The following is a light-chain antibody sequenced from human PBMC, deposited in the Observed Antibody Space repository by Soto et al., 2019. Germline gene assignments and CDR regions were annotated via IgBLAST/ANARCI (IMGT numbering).Light chain of an antibody. V-gene: IGKV3D-20*01. CDR3: QQYGDSPLT. Sequence: EIVLTQSPATLSLSPGERATLSCGASQTVNYNYLAWYQQKPGLAPRLLIYDVSGRATGIPDRFSGSGSGTAFTLTISRLEPEDFAVYYCQQYGDSPLTFGGGTKVDIK. CDR2: DVS. J-gene: IGKJ4*01. CDR1: QTVNYNY.